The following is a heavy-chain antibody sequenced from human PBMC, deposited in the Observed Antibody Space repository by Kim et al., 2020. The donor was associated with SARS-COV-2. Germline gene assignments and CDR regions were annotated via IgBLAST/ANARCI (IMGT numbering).Heavy chain of an antibody. CDR1: GYTFINYV. CDR2: ISICHDDT. D-gene: IGHD2-15*01. Sequence: ASVKVSCKASGYTFINYVMHWVRQAPGQRLEWMGLISICHDDTKYSQKFRGRDTITRDTTASTAYMELSSLISDDTAVYYCARGNSWAVDYWGQGTVVTVAS. J-gene: IGHJ4*02. V-gene: IGHV1-3*04. CDR3: ARGNSWAVDY.